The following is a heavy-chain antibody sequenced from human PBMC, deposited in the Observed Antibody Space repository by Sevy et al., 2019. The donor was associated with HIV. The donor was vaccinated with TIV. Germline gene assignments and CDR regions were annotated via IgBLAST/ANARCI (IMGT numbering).Heavy chain of an antibody. Sequence: GGSLRLSCAASGFTFSDYYMSWIRQAPGKGLEWISYISSSGSTIYYADSVKGRFTISRDNAKKSLSLQMNSLRAEDTAVYYCARGYYDSSGYLDAFDIWGQGTMVTVSS. CDR1: GFTFSDYY. V-gene: IGHV3-11*01. D-gene: IGHD3-22*01. J-gene: IGHJ3*02. CDR2: ISSSGSTI. CDR3: ARGYYDSSGYLDAFDI.